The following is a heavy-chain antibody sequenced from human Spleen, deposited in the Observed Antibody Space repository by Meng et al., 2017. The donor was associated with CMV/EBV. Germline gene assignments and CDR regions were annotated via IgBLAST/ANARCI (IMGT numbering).Heavy chain of an antibody. CDR3: AKIAASDY. CDR1: GFTFSNAW. Sequence: GESLKISCVASGFTFSNAWMNWVRQAPGKGLEWVAFIRYDGSNKYYADSVKGRFTISRDNSKNTLYLQMNSLRAEDTAVYYCAKIAASDYWGQGTLVTVSS. J-gene: IGHJ4*02. D-gene: IGHD6-25*01. CDR2: IRYDGSNK. V-gene: IGHV3-30*02.